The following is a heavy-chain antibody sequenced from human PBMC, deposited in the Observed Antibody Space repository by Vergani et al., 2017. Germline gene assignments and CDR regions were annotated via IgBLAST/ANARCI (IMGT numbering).Heavy chain of an antibody. CDR3: TTAWGLYYLHGEYFQY. CDR1: GFTFDTYT. D-gene: IGHD3-10*01. J-gene: IGHJ1*01. V-gene: IGHV3-23*01. CDR2: ISSGDGDI. Sequence: EVQLLESGGGLVQPGGSRRLSCAGAGFTFDTYTMAYVRQAPGKGLEWVATISSGDGDIFYADSVKGRFTISRDNSKNTLFLQMTSLKDEDTAVYYCTTAWGLYYLHGEYFQYWGRGTLVSVSS.